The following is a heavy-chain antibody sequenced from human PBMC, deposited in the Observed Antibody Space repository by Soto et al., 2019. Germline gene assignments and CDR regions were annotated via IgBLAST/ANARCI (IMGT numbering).Heavy chain of an antibody. CDR3: ARHVRKQWPVAFDY. J-gene: IGHJ4*02. D-gene: IGHD6-19*01. V-gene: IGHV4-59*08. CDR1: GGSISSYY. Sequence: SETLSLTCTVSGGSISSYYWSWIRQPPGKGLEWIGYIYYTGSTNYNPSLKSRVTISVDTSQNQISLKLSSVTAADTAMYYCARHVRKQWPVAFDYWGQGTLVTVSS. CDR2: IYYTGST.